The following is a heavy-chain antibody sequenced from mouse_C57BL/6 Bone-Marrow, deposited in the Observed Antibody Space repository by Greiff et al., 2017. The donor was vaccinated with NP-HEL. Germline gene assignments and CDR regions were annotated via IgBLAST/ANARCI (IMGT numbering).Heavy chain of an antibody. J-gene: IGHJ1*03. Sequence: QVQLKESGAELARPGASVKMSCKASGYTFTSYTMHWVKQRPGQGLEWIGYINPSSGYTKYNQKFKDKATLTADKSSSTAYMQLSSLTSEDSAVYYCARFGQSTRYFDVWGTGTTVTVSS. V-gene: IGHV1-4*01. CDR3: ARFGQSTRYFDV. CDR1: GYTFTSYT. CDR2: INPSSGYT. D-gene: IGHD3-1*01.